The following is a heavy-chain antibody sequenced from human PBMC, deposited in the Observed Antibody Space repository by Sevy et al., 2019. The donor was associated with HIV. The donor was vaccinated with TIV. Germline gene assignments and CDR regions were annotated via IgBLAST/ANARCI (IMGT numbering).Heavy chain of an antibody. D-gene: IGHD2-2*01. V-gene: IGHV4-4*07. CDR1: GGSISSYY. Sequence: SETLSLTCTVSGGSISSYYWSWIRQPAGKGLEWIGRIYTSGSTNYNPSLKSRVTMSVDTSKNQFSLKLSSVTAADTAVYYGARDAPDIVVVPAAFYFDYWGQGTLVTVSS. CDR3: ARDAPDIVVVPAAFYFDY. J-gene: IGHJ4*02. CDR2: IYTSGST.